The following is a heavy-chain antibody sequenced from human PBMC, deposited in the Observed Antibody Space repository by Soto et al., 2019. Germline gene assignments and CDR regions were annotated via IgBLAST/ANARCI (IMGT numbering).Heavy chain of an antibody. CDR1: GFTFSGST. Sequence: EVQLVQSGGGLVQPGGSLKLSCAASGFTFSGSTVHWVRQASGEGLQWVGRIRSKANDYATTYIASVKGRFTICRDDSRNTAYLQMSELKTEDTAVYYCTGGYCTGGTCYSGYFQHWGQGALVTVFS. J-gene: IGHJ1*01. CDR2: IRSKANDYAT. D-gene: IGHD2-15*01. CDR3: TGGYCTGGTCYSGYFQH. V-gene: IGHV3-73*02.